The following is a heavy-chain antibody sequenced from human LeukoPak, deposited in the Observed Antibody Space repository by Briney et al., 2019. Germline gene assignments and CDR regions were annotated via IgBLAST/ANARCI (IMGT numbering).Heavy chain of an antibody. Sequence: PGRSLRLSCAASGFTFSSYAMHWVRQAPGKGLEWVAVISYDGSNKYYADSVKGRFTISRDNSKNTLYLQMNSLRAEDTAVYYCAREGITMIVVPHAFDIWGQGTMVTVSS. V-gene: IGHV3-30-3*01. CDR2: ISYDGSNK. CDR1: GFTFSSYA. J-gene: IGHJ3*02. CDR3: AREGITMIVVPHAFDI. D-gene: IGHD3-22*01.